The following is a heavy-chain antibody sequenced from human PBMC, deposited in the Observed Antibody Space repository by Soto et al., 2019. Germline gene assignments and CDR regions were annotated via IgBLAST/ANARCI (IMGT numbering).Heavy chain of an antibody. Sequence: HPGXSXRLACAASGFTVSCNYMRWVRQAPGKGLEWVSVXYSGGXTYYEEYVKGRXNISRENSXKTLYLQMNSLRDEDTDVYYCASLSYYGSTFGPWGQGTLVTVYS. V-gene: IGHV3-53*01. D-gene: IGHD3-10*01. CDR3: ASLSYYGSTFGP. CDR2: XYSGGXT. CDR1: GFTVSCNY. J-gene: IGHJ5*02.